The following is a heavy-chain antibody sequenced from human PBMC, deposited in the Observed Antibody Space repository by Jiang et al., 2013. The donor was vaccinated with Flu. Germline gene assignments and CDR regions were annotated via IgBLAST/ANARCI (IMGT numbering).Heavy chain of an antibody. J-gene: IGHJ6*02. CDR1: GYSISSGYY. CDR3: ARDPVVPAAIRYYYYGMDV. Sequence: LLKPSETLSLTCAVSGYSISSGYYWGWIRQPPGKGLEWIGSIYHSGSTYYNPSLKSRVTISVDTSKNQFSLKLSSVTAADTAVYYCARDPVVPAAIRYYYYGMDVWGQGTTVTVSS. CDR2: IYHSGST. V-gene: IGHV4-38-2*02. D-gene: IGHD2-2*02.